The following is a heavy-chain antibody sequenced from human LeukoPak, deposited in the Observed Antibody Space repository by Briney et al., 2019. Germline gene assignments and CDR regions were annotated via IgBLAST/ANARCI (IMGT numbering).Heavy chain of an antibody. J-gene: IGHJ3*02. CDR2: VYSTGST. V-gene: IGHV4-4*07. D-gene: IGHD4-17*01. CDR1: GGSITTHY. Sequence: SETLSLTCTVSGGSITTHYWSWIRQPAAREVQWIGRVYSTGSTKYNPSLESRVTMSVDPSSNGFSLSLSSGHAAVTAVYYCARDLLGDYGTFDIWGQGTMVTVSS. CDR3: ARDLLGDYGTFDI.